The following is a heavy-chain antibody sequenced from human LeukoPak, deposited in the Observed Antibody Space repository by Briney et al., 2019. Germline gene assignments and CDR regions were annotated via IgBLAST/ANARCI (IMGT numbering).Heavy chain of an antibody. D-gene: IGHD3-22*01. J-gene: IGHJ4*02. CDR2: ININSGGT. CDR1: GYTFTDYF. V-gene: IGHV1-2*02. CDR3: ARDLAKYYYDSSGPEGY. Sequence: ASVKVSCKASGYTFTDYFMHWVRQAPGQGLEWMGWININSGGTKYAQKFQGRVTMTRDTSISTAYMELSRLRSDDTAVYYCARDLAKYYYDSSGPEGYWGQGTLVTVSS.